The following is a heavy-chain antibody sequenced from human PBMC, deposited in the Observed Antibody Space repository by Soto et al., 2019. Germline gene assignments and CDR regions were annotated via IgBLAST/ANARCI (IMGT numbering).Heavy chain of an antibody. Sequence: PSETLSLTCTVSGGSISSGGYYWSWIRQHPGKGLEWIGYIYYSGSIYYNPSLKSRVTISVDTFKNQFSLKLSSVTAAYTAVYYCARDSDGSPKTNWFDPWGQGTLVTVS. CDR2: IYYSGSI. J-gene: IGHJ5*02. CDR1: GGSISSGGYY. V-gene: IGHV4-31*03. CDR3: ARDSDGSPKTNWFDP. D-gene: IGHD6-13*01.